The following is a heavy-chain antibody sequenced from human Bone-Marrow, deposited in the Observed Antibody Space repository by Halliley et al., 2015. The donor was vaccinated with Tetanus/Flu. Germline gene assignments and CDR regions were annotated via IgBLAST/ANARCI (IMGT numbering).Heavy chain of an antibody. CDR1: GYRFTNFW. CDR2: IYARDSET. Sequence: QLVQSGAEIKKPGESLKISCRGSGYRFTNFWIGWVRQMPGKGLEWMGMIYARDSETRYSPSFQGQVTISADNSMNTAHLQWSSLRASDTAIYYCARGVAAAGYYFDSWGQGTLVSVSS. J-gene: IGHJ4*01. CDR3: ARGVAAAGYYFDS. D-gene: IGHD6-13*01. V-gene: IGHV5-51*03.